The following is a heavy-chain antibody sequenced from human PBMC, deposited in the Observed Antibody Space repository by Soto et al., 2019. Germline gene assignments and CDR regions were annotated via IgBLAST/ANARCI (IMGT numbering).Heavy chain of an antibody. V-gene: IGHV3-9*01. D-gene: IGHD6-13*01. CDR2: ISWNSGSI. CDR1: GFTFDDYA. J-gene: IGHJ4*02. CDR3: AAYSSSWYYLVY. Sequence: EVQLVESGGGLIQPGRSLRLSCAASGFTFDDYAMHWVRQAPGKGLEWVSGISWNSGSILYADSVKGRFTISRDNAKNSLYLQMNGLSPEDTALYYCAAYSSSWYYLVYWGQGTLVTVSS.